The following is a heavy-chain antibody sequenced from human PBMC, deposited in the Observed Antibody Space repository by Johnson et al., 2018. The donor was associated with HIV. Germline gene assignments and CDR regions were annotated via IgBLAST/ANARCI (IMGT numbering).Heavy chain of an antibody. Sequence: VQLVESGGGLVQPGGSLRLSCAASGFTVSSNYMSWVRQAPGKGLEWVSVIYSGGGTYYADSVQGRFTISRDNSKNTLYLQMTSLRAEDTAVYYCARGCRDGYTCDVFDIWGQGTTVTVSS. CDR2: IYSGGGT. J-gene: IGHJ3*02. CDR1: GFTVSSNY. D-gene: IGHD5-24*01. CDR3: ARGCRDGYTCDVFDI. V-gene: IGHV3-66*01.